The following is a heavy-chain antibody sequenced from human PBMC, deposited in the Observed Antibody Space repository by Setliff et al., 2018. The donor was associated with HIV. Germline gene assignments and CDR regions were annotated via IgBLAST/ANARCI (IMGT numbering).Heavy chain of an antibody. Sequence: GGSLRLSCAVSGFNVNNKYMTWVRQAPGKGLEWVSIINSDDYTKYADSVKGRFTISRDNAKNSLYLQMNSLRAEDTAVYYCARPRRSSYYFDYWGQGTLVTVSS. CDR2: INSDDYT. CDR3: ARPRRSSYYFDY. V-gene: IGHV3-66*04. CDR1: GFNVNNKY. D-gene: IGHD1-26*01. J-gene: IGHJ4*02.